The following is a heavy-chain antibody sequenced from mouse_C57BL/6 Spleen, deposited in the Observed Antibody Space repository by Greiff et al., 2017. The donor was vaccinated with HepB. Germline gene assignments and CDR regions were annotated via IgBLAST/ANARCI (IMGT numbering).Heavy chain of an antibody. Sequence: EVNLVESGGGLVKPGGSLKLSCAASGFTFSSYAMSWVRQTPEKRLEWVATISDGGSYTYYPDNVKGRFTISRDNAKNNLYLQMSHLKSEDTAMYYCARGKRDGSSYWYFDGWGTGTTVTVSS. D-gene: IGHD1-1*01. J-gene: IGHJ1*03. CDR2: ISDGGSYT. V-gene: IGHV5-4*03. CDR3: ARGKRDGSSYWYFDG. CDR1: GFTFSSYA.